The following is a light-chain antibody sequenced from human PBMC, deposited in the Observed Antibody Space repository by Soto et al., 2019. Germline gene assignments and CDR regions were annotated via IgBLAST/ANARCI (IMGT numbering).Light chain of an antibody. CDR2: AAS. CDR3: LQDYNYPWT. CDR1: QGIRNE. J-gene: IGKJ1*01. Sequence: AIQMTQSPSSLSASVGDRVTITCRASQGIRNELGWYQQKPGKAPKLLIYAASSLQSGVPSRFRGSGSGTDLTLTISSLQPEDFATYYCLQDYNYPWTFGQGTKVEIK. V-gene: IGKV1-6*01.